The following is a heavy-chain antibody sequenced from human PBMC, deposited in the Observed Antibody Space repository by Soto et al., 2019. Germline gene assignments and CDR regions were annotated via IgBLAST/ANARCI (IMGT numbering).Heavy chain of an antibody. Sequence: PSETLSLTCTVSGGSISSGDYYWSWIRQPPGKGLEWIGYIYYSGSTYYNPSLKSRVTISVDTSKNQFSLKLSSVTAADTAVYYCARDNGYSYGYTLDHRAQRTPVTVSS. D-gene: IGHD5-18*01. CDR2: IYYSGST. CDR1: GGSISSGDYY. J-gene: IGHJ4*02. V-gene: IGHV4-30-4*02. CDR3: ARDNGYSYGYTLDH.